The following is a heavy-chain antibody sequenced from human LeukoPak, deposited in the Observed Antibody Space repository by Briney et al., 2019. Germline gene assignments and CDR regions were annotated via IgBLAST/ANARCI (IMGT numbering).Heavy chain of an antibody. CDR2: IYSSGST. Sequence: SETLSLTCTVSGGSISGYYWSWIRQPPGKGLEWIGYIYSSGSTNYNPSLKSRVTISVDMSKNNFSLKLSSVTAADTALYYCARSRRSSGDWFDPWGQGTLVTVSS. D-gene: IGHD3-10*01. CDR3: ARSRRSSGDWFDP. V-gene: IGHV4-59*08. CDR1: GGSISGYY. J-gene: IGHJ5*02.